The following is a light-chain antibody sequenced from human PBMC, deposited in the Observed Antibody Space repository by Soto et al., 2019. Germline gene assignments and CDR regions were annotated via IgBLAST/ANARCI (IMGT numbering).Light chain of an antibody. CDR2: GAS. CDR3: QQSYSTPYT. J-gene: IGKJ2*01. Sequence: DIQMTQSPSSLSASVGDRVTITCRASQSISIYLNWYQQKPGKAPKLLIYGASSLQSGVPSRFSGSGSGTHFTLIISSLQPEDFATYYCQQSYSTPYTFGQGTSVEIK. CDR1: QSISIY. V-gene: IGKV1-39*01.